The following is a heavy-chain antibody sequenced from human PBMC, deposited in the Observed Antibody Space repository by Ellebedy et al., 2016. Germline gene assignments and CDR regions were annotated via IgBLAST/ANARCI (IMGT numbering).Heavy chain of an antibody. D-gene: IGHD5-12*01. CDR2: TYYRSKWYN. Sequence: SQTLSLTXXISGDSVSSNSAAWNWIRQSPSRGLEWLGRTYYRSKWYNDYAVSVKSRITINPDTSKNQFSLQLNSVTPEDTAVYYCARGEIRYSGYGGIEEYYFDYWGQGTLVTVSS. CDR3: ARGEIRYSGYGGIEEYYFDY. V-gene: IGHV6-1*01. CDR1: GDSVSSNSAA. J-gene: IGHJ4*02.